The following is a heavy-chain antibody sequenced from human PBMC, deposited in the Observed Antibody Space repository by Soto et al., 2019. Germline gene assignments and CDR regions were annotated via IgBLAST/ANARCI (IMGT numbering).Heavy chain of an antibody. D-gene: IGHD6-13*01. Sequence: SETLSLTCTVSGGSISSYYWSWIRQPPGKGLEWIGYIYYSGSTNYNPSLKSRVTISVDTPKNQFSLKLSSVTAADTAVYYCARARPYSSSKFDYWGQGTLVTVSS. CDR1: GGSISSYY. CDR2: IYYSGST. V-gene: IGHV4-59*01. CDR3: ARARPYSSSKFDY. J-gene: IGHJ4*02.